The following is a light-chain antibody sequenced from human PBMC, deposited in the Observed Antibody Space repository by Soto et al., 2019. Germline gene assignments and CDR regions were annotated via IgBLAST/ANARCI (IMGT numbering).Light chain of an antibody. Sequence: DIVMTQSPLSLPVTPGEPASISCRSXQSFLHSNGYNYLDWYLQKPGQSPQLLIYLGSNRSSGVPDRFSGSGSGTDFTLKISRVEAEDVGVYYCMQALQTPAFGQGTKVDIK. V-gene: IGKV2-28*01. CDR2: LGS. CDR3: MQALQTPA. J-gene: IGKJ1*01. CDR1: QSFLHSNGYNY.